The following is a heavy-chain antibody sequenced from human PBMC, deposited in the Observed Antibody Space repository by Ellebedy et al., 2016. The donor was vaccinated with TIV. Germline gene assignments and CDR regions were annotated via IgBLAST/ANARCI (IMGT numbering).Heavy chain of an antibody. D-gene: IGHD6-19*01. J-gene: IGHJ4*02. CDR1: GFTFSSYS. CDR2: ISSGSSTI. V-gene: IGHV3-48*01. CDR3: AKTYSSSGWSNYFDY. Sequence: GGSLRLSCAASGFTFSSYSMNWVRQAPGKGLEWVSYISSGSSTIYHADSVKGRFTISRDNSKNTLYLQMNSLRAEDTAVYYCAKTYSSSGWSNYFDYWGQGTLVTVSS.